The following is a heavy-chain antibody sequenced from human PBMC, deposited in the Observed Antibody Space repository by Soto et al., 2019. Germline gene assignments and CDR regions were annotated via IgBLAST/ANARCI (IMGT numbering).Heavy chain of an antibody. D-gene: IGHD6-13*01. V-gene: IGHV1-69*01. CDR1: GGTFSSYA. CDR2: IIPIFGTA. Sequence: QVQLVQSGAEVKKPGSSVKVSCKASGGTFSSYAISWVRQAPGQGLEWMGGIIPIFGTANYAQKFQGRVTITADESTSTAYMELSSLRSEDTAVYNCARAPDSSSWPYYYGMDVWGQGTTVTVSS. J-gene: IGHJ6*02. CDR3: ARAPDSSSWPYYYGMDV.